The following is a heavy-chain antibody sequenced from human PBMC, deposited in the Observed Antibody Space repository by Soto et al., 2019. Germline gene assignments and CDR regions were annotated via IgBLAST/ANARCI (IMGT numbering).Heavy chain of an antibody. J-gene: IGHJ3*02. CDR2: IWYDGSNK. Sequence: QVQLVESGGGVVQPGRSLRLSCAASGFTFSSYGMHWVRQAPGKGLEWVAVIWYDGSNKYYADSVKGRFTISRDNSKNTLYLQMNRLRAEDTAVYYCASEVGAFDIWGQGTMVTVSS. CDR3: ASEVGAFDI. D-gene: IGHD1-26*01. CDR1: GFTFSSYG. V-gene: IGHV3-33*01.